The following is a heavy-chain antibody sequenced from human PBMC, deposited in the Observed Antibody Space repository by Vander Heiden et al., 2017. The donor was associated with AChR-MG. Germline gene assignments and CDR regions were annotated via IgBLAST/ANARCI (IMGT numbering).Heavy chain of an antibody. D-gene: IGHD3-9*01. J-gene: IGHJ6*03. CDR2: ITSSGPDM. V-gene: IGHV3-48*03. Sequence: EVQLVESGGALVQPGVPLRLSCAASGFTFSSSELNWVRQAPGKGLEWVAHITSSGPDMHYADSVKGRFTISRDNAKNSLFLQMNNLRAEDTAVYYCARDPVRTIYSTTWYGHMDVWRKGTTVTVSS. CDR3: ARDPVRTIYSTTWYGHMDV. CDR1: GFTFSSSE.